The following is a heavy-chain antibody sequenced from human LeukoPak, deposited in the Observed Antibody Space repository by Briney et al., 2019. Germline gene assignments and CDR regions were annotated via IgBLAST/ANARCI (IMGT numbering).Heavy chain of an antibody. CDR2: ISANGGST. V-gene: IGHV3-64D*06. D-gene: IGHD2-15*01. J-gene: IGHJ4*02. Sequence: PGGSLRLSCSASGFIISDYAMHWVRQAPGKGLEYVSGISANGGSTYHADSVKGRFTISRDTSKNTLYLQMSSLRAEDTAMYYCAKDPGHCSGGSCYSILDYWGQGTLVTVSS. CDR1: GFIISDYA. CDR3: AKDPGHCSGGSCYSILDY.